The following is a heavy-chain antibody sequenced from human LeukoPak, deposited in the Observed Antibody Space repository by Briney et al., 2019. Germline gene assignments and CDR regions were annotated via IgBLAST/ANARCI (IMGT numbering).Heavy chain of an antibody. CDR2: IKSKTDGGTT. CDR3: ATAGWELYYFDY. CDR1: GFTFSNAW. J-gene: IGHJ4*02. V-gene: IGHV3-15*01. Sequence: PGGSLRLSCAASGFTFSNAWMSWVRQAPGKGLEWVGRIKSKTDGGTTDYAAPVKGRFTISRDDSKNTLYLQMNSLKTEDTAVYYCATAGWELYYFDYWGQGTLVTVSS. D-gene: IGHD1-26*01.